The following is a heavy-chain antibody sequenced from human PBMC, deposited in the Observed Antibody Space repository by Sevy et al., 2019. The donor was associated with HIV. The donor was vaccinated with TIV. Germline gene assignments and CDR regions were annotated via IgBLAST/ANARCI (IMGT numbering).Heavy chain of an antibody. J-gene: IGHJ4*01. V-gene: IGHV3-7*01. CDR2: IKSDGSDK. Sequence: GGSLRLSCAASGFTFSIYYMTWARQAPGKGLEWVANIKSDGSDKYYVDSVKGRFTISRDNAKNSLYLQMNSLTAEDTAVYYCARYGGYIDHWGHGTLVTFSS. CDR3: ARYGGYIDH. D-gene: IGHD2-15*01. CDR1: GFTFSIYY.